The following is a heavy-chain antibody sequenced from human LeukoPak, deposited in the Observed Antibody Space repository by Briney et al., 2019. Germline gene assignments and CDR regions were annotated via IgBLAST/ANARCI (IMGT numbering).Heavy chain of an antibody. Sequence: NSSETPSLTCTISGGSISSYYWSWIRQPPGKGLEWVGYIFYSGTTNYSPSLKSRITISLDTSKNQFSLKLSSVTAADTAVYYCARGAFYSDSSGSNFDYWGQGTLVTVSS. CDR2: IFYSGTT. J-gene: IGHJ4*01. CDR1: GGSISSYY. CDR3: ARGAFYSDSSGSNFDY. V-gene: IGHV4-59*01. D-gene: IGHD3-22*01.